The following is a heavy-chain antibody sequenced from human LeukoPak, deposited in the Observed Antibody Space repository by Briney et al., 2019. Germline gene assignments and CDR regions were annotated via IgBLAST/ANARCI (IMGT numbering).Heavy chain of an antibody. V-gene: IGHV3-30-3*01. Sequence: GGSLRLSCAASGFTFSSYAMHWVRQAPGKGLEWVAVISYDGSNKYYADSVKGRFTISRDKAKNSLYLQMNSLRAEDTDVYYCARDYAYYDFWSGHGDFDYWGQGTLVTVSS. CDR2: ISYDGSNK. CDR1: GFTFSSYA. CDR3: ARDYAYYDFWSGHGDFDY. J-gene: IGHJ4*02. D-gene: IGHD3-3*01.